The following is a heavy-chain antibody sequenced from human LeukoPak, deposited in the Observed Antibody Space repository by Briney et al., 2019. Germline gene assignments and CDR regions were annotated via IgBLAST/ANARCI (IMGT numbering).Heavy chain of an antibody. CDR2: IYYSGST. V-gene: IGHV4-39*07. Sequence: SETLSLTCTVSGGSISSSSYYWGWIRQPPGKGLEWIGSIYYSGSTYYNPSLKSRVTISVDTSKNQFSLKLRSVTAADTAVYYCARVLIGGATVIDYWGQGTLVTVSS. CDR3: ARVLIGGATVIDY. J-gene: IGHJ4*02. CDR1: GGSISSSSYY. D-gene: IGHD1-26*01.